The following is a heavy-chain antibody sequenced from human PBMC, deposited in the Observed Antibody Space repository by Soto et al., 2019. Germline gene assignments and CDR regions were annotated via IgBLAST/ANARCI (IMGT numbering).Heavy chain of an antibody. CDR3: ARLHSHGTCGMDV. Sequence: QMHLVQSGAEVKKPGSSVKVSCKASGGSFTYTLSWVRQAPGQGLEWMGGIIPIFGTANYAQKFQGRVTITADESTKTAYMELSTLRSEDTAVYYCARLHSHGTCGMDVWGQGTTVTVSS. CDR2: IIPIFGTA. CDR1: GGSFTYT. D-gene: IGHD5-18*01. J-gene: IGHJ6*02. V-gene: IGHV1-69*01.